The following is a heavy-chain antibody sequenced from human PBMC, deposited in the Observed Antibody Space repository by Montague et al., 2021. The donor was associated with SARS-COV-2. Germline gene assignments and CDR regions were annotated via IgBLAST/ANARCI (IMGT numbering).Heavy chain of an antibody. CDR1: GGSVSDYY. CDR2: INHSGST. Sequence: SETLSLTCAVYGGSVSDYYWSWIRQPPGKGLEWIGEINHSGSTNYNPSLKGRVTTSVDTSKNQFSLKLTSVTAADTAVYYCARGPRITMIVVVITDIWFDPWGQGTLVTVPS. J-gene: IGHJ5*02. V-gene: IGHV4-34*01. D-gene: IGHD3-22*01. CDR3: ARGPRITMIVVVITDIWFDP.